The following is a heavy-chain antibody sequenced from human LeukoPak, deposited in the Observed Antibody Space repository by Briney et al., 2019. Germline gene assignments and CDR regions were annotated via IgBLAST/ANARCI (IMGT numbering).Heavy chain of an antibody. CDR3: AEDLGSYQTYKDHWFDP. V-gene: IGHV3-30*18. J-gene: IGHJ5*02. D-gene: IGHD1-26*01. CDR2: ISYDGSNK. Sequence: GGSLRLSCAASGFTFSSYGMHWVRQAPGKGLEWVAVISYDGSNKYYADSVKGRFTISRDNSKNTLYLQMNSLRAEDTAVYYCAEDLGSYQTYKDHWFDPWGQGTLVTVSS. CDR1: GFTFSSYG.